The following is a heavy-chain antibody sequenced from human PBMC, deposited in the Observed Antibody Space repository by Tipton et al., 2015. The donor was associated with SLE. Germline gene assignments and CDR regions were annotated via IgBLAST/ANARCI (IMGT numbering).Heavy chain of an antibody. CDR2: IDPSDSYT. CDR3: ARRGDAVADPFDY. V-gene: IGHV5-10-1*01. Sequence: QLVQSGAEVKKPGESLRISCKGSGYRFTSNWISWVRQMPGKGLEWMGRIDPSDSYTNYSPTFQGHVTISADKSISTAYLQWSSLKASATAMYYCARRGDAVADPFDYWGQGTLGTVSS. J-gene: IGHJ4*02. D-gene: IGHD6-19*01. CDR1: GYRFTSNW.